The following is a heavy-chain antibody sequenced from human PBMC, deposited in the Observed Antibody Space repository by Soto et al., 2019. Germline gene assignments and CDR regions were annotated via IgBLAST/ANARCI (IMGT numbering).Heavy chain of an antibody. Sequence: QVQLQESGPGLVKPSETVSLTCTVSGGSVSPYYWTWVRRPPGKGLEWIAYIYYDGTTNYNPSLKSRVTISLDTSKNQFSVRLTSVTAADTAVYYCARGRHWLDYWGQGILLTVSS. CDR1: GGSVSPYY. D-gene: IGHD6-19*01. V-gene: IGHV4-59*02. J-gene: IGHJ4*02. CDR2: IYYDGTT. CDR3: ARGRHWLDY.